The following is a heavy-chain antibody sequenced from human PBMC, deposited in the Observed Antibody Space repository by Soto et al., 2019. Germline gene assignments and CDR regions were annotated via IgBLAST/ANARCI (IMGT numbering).Heavy chain of an antibody. CDR3: VTTGCYGFIGFDY. V-gene: IGHV1-3*05. CDR2: INAGNGNT. J-gene: IGHJ4*02. CDR1: GYTFTNYA. D-gene: IGHD3-10*01. Sequence: QVQLVQSGAEEKKPGASVKVSCKASGYTFTNYAIHWMRQAPGQRLEWMGWINAGNGNTKYSQKFQGRVTITRDTSASTAYMELSSPRSEDTAVFYCVTTGCYGFIGFDYWGQGTLVTVSS.